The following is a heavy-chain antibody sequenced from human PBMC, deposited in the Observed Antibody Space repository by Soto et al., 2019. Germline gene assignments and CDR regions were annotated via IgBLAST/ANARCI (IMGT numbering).Heavy chain of an antibody. CDR3: ARSQGSSTSLEIYYYYYYGMDV. CDR2: IIPISGTA. D-gene: IGHD2-2*01. J-gene: IGHJ6*02. Sequence: QVQLVQSGAEVKRPGSSVKVSCKASGGTFSSYAISWLRQAPGQGLEWMGGIIPISGTANYAQKFQGRVTITAEESTSTAYMELSSLRSEDTAVYYCARSQGSSTSLEIYYYYYYGMDVWGQGTTVTVSS. V-gene: IGHV1-69*01. CDR1: GGTFSSYA.